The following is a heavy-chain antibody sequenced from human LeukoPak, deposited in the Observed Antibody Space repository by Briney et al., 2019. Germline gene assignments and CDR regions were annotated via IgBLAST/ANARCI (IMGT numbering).Heavy chain of an antibody. V-gene: IGHV4-59*01. CDR1: GGSISSYY. D-gene: IGHD3-22*01. Sequence: SETLSLTCTVSGGSISSYYWSWIRQPPGKGLEWIGYIYYSGSTNYNPSLKSRVTISVDTSKNQFSLKLSSVTAADMAVYYCASGSGSLDYWGQGTLVTVSS. CDR2: IYYSGST. J-gene: IGHJ4*02. CDR3: ASGSGSLDY.